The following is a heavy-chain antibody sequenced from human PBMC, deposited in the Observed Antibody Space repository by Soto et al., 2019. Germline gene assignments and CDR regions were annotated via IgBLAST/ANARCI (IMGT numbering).Heavy chain of an antibody. V-gene: IGHV1-69*01. J-gene: IGHJ2*01. CDR3: ARGTFSGYEYWYFDL. D-gene: IGHD5-12*01. CDR2: INPMFGTA. Sequence: QVQLVQSGAEVKKPGSSVKVSCQASGGSFSNHAISWVRQAPGQGLQCMGGINPMFGTANYAPNFQGRLTITADESTSTAYMAMTSLKSEDTAVYFCARGTFSGYEYWYFDLWGRGTLLTVSS. CDR1: GGSFSNHA.